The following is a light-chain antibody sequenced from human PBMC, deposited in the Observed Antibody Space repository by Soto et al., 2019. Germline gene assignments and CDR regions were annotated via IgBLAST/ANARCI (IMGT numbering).Light chain of an antibody. CDR1: QTISNNY. CDR2: AVS. CDR3: QQHSNSPST. V-gene: IGKV3-20*01. J-gene: IGKJ1*01. Sequence: EIVLTQSPGTLTLSPGESAALSCRASQTISNNYLVWYRQKPGQAPRLLIYAVSSRAAGIPDRFSGSGSGTDFALTIARREPEDSAVYYCQQHSNSPSTFGQGTRVEI.